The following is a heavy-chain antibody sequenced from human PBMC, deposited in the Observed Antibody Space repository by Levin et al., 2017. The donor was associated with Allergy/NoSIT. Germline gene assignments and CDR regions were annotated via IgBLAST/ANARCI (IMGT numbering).Heavy chain of an antibody. J-gene: IGHJ4*02. V-gene: IGHV3-9*03. CDR1: GFNFDGYA. CDR2: ISWNSNKM. Sequence: GGSLRLSCAASGFNFDGYAMHWVRQAPGKGLEWVSGISWNSNKMDYADSVKGRFTISRDNAKNSLYLQMNSLRADDMALYYCVKRDDSSADTFDYWGQGTLVTVSS. D-gene: IGHD3-22*01. CDR3: VKRDDSSADTFDY.